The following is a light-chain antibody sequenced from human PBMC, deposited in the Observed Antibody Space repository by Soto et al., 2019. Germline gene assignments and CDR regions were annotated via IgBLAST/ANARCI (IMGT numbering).Light chain of an antibody. Sequence: QSALAQPASVSGSPGQSITISCTGTSDDVGAYNSVSWYQQLPHKAPQVILYKGTQRPSGVSSRFSGSTSGNAASLTLSGLQADDEADYFCCSSAPESTYVFGTGTKVTVL. CDR2: KGT. CDR3: CSSAPESTYV. V-gene: IGLV2-23*01. J-gene: IGLJ1*01. CDR1: SDDVGAYNS.